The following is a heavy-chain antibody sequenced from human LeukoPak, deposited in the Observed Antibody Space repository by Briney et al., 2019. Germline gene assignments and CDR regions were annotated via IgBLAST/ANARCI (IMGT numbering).Heavy chain of an antibody. CDR2: INHSGST. V-gene: IGHV4-34*01. CDR3: ASRTWGSGSYYNVYYFDY. CDR1: GGSFSDYY. D-gene: IGHD3-10*01. J-gene: IGHJ4*02. Sequence: SETLSLTCAVYGGSFSDYYWSWIRQPPGKGLEWIGEINHSGSTNYNPSLKSRVTISVDTSKNQFSLKLSSVTAADTAVYYCASRTWGSGSYYNVYYFDYWGQGTLVTVSS.